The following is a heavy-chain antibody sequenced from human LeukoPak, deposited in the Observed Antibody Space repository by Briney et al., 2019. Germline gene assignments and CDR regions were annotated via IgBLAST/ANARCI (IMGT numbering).Heavy chain of an antibody. Sequence: GASVKVSCKASGYTFTGYYMHWVRQAPGQGLEWMGWINPNSGGANYAQKFQGRVTMTRDTSISTAYMELSSLRSEDTAVYYCARDSYRTRNCNWFDPWGQGTLVTVSS. CDR2: INPNSGGA. D-gene: IGHD1-1*01. CDR1: GYTFTGYY. J-gene: IGHJ5*02. CDR3: ARDSYRTRNCNWFDP. V-gene: IGHV1-2*02.